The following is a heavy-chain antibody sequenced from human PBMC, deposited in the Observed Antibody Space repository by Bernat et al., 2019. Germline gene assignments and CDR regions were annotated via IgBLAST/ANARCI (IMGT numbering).Heavy chain of an antibody. CDR3: ARGDRGGDDGDLYYYYYGMDV. CDR1: GYTFTGYY. CDR2: INPNSGGT. Sequence: QVQLVQSGAEVKKPGASVKVSCKASGYTFTGYYMHWVRQAPGQGLEWMGWINPNSGGTNYAQKFQGWVTMTRDTSISTAYMKLGRLRSDDTAVDYCARGDRGGDDGDLYYYYYGMDVWGQGTTVTVSS. J-gene: IGHJ6*02. D-gene: IGHD4-17*01. V-gene: IGHV1-2*04.